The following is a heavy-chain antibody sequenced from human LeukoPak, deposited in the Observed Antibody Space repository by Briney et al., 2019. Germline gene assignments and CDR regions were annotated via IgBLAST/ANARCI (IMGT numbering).Heavy chain of an antibody. CDR1: GYTFTGYY. V-gene: IGHV1-2*06. CDR3: ATLSSSYYDSTGYYNIINYFDY. D-gene: IGHD3-22*01. Sequence: ASVKVSCKASGYTFTGYYMHWVRQAPGQGLEWMGRINPNSGGTNYAQKFQGRVTMTRDTSISTAYMELSRLRSDDTAVYYCATLSSSYYDSTGYYNIINYFDYWGQGTLVTVSS. CDR2: INPNSGGT. J-gene: IGHJ4*02.